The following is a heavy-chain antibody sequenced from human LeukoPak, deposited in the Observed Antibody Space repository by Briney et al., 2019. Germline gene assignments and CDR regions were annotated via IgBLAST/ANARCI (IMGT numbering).Heavy chain of an antibody. V-gene: IGHV1-2*02. CDR1: GYTFTGYY. J-gene: IGHJ6*03. Sequence: ASVKVSCKASGYTFTGYYMHWVRQAPGQGLEWMGWINPNSGGTNYAQKFQGRVTMTRDTSISTAYMELSRLRSDDTAVYYCARDLVEDSGWYYYMDVWGKGTTVTVSS. CDR3: ARDLVEDSGWYYYMDV. CDR2: INPNSGGT. D-gene: IGHD6-19*01.